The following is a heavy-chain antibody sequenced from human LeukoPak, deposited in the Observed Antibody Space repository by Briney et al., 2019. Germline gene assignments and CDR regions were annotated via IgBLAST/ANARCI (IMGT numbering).Heavy chain of an antibody. CDR3: ATTESYYRDSLLEY. CDR1: GDSIGSTSYY. V-gene: IGHV4-39*07. Sequence: SETLSLTCAVSGDSIGSTSYYWAWIRQTPGKGLEWIGSAYHSGSTYYNPSLKSRVTMSVDTSRKQFSLKLSSVTAADTAVYYCATTESYYRDSLLEYWGQGTLVTVSS. D-gene: IGHD1-26*01. J-gene: IGHJ4*02. CDR2: AYHSGST.